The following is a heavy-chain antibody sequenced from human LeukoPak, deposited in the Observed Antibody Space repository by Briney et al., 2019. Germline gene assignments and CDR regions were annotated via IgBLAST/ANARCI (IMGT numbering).Heavy chain of an antibody. V-gene: IGHV4-34*01. D-gene: IGHD2-15*01. Sequence: SETLSLTCAVYGGSFSGYYWSWIRQPPGKGLEWIGEINHSGSTNYNPSLKSRVTISVDTSKNQFSLKLSSVTAADTDVYYCARGRPRGIVVVVAATRGYCDYCGQGTLVTVSS. J-gene: IGHJ4*02. CDR1: GGSFSGYY. CDR2: INHSGST. CDR3: ARGRPRGIVVVVAATRGYCDY.